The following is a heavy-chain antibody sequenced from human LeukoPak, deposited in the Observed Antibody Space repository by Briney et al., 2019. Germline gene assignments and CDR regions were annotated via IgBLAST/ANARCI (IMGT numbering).Heavy chain of an antibody. D-gene: IGHD5-18*01. CDR3: ARGGLPPTAWFDP. Sequence: SETLSLTCAVYGVSFSGYYWSWIRQPPGKGLEWLGEINHSGSTNYNPSLKSRVTISVDTSKNQFSLKLSSVTAADTAVYYCARGGLPPTAWFDPWGQGTLVTVSS. V-gene: IGHV4-34*01. J-gene: IGHJ5*02. CDR2: INHSGST. CDR1: GVSFSGYY.